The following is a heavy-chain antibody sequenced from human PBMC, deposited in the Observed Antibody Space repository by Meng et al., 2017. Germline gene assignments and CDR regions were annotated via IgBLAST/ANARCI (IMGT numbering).Heavy chain of an antibody. CDR3: ASLHCSGGSCYPPFDY. Sequence: GQLVQSGAEVKKPGSSVKVSGKASGGTVSSYAISWVRQAPGQGLEWMGGIIPIFGTANYAQKFQGRVTITADESTSTAYMELSSLRSEDTAVYYCASLHCSGGSCYPPFDYWGQGTLVTVSS. D-gene: IGHD2-15*01. CDR1: GGTVSSYA. J-gene: IGHJ4*02. CDR2: IIPIFGTA. V-gene: IGHV1-69*01.